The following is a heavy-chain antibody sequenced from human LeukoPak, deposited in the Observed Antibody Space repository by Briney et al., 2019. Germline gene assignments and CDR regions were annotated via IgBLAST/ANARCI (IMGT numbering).Heavy chain of an antibody. Sequence: GGSLRLSCAASGFTFRTYAMTWVRQAPGKGLEWASSIRGDDYTYYADSVEGRFTISRDNPKNTLSLQMDSLRAEDTALYYCAKGRLDPNLVLHYWGQGTLVTVSS. J-gene: IGHJ4*02. CDR3: AKGRLDPNLVLHY. CDR2: IRGDDYT. D-gene: IGHD2-8*02. CDR1: GFTFRTYA. V-gene: IGHV3-23*01.